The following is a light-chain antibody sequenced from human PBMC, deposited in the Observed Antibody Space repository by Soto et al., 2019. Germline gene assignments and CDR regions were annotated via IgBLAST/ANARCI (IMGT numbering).Light chain of an antibody. CDR1: QSVSSN. CDR2: GAS. V-gene: IGKV3D-15*01. CDR3: QQYNNWPPLS. Sequence: EIVMTQTPATLSVSPGERATLSFRASQSVSSNLAWYQQKPGQAPRLLIYGASTRATGIPARFSGSGPGTEFTLTISSLQSEDFAVDYCQQYNNWPPLSFGGGPKVEIK. J-gene: IGKJ4*01.